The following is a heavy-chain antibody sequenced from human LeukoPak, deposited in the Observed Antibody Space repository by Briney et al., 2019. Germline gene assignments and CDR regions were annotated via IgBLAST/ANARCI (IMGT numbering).Heavy chain of an antibody. D-gene: IGHD6-13*01. CDR1: GFIFSNYW. J-gene: IGHJ4*02. Sequence: GGSLRLSCAASGFIFSNYWMTWVRQAPGKGLEWVANTKQDGSEKNYVDSVKGRFTISRDNAKNSLFLQMNSLRAEDTAVYYCAGGIAAALVWGQGTLVTVSS. CDR2: TKQDGSEK. CDR3: AGGIAAALV. V-gene: IGHV3-7*01.